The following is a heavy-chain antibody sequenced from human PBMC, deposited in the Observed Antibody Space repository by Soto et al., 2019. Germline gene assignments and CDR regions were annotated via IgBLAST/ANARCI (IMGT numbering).Heavy chain of an antibody. CDR1: GFTFRSAL. V-gene: IGHV3-15*01. J-gene: IGHJ3*02. D-gene: IGHD3-16*01. CDR2: SRSETDGWTR. CDR3: ATGDLGLSDAFDM. Sequence: GGSRRRSWAASGFTFRSALMSWVRQAPGKGLEWVGRSRSETDGWTRDYAAPVKGRFTISRDDSKDTLYLQMNSLKTEDTAVYYCATGDLGLSDAFDMWGQGTMVTVSS.